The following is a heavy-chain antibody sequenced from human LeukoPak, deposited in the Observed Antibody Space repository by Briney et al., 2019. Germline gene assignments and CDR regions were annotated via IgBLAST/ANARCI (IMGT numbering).Heavy chain of an antibody. Sequence: GASVKVSCKASGGTLRNFGISWVRQAPGQGLEWMGGTIPIFNTANYAHKFQGRVKIIADEATSTAYMELTGLRSEDTAVYYCAREDQFVIKRAFDIWGQGTVVTVSS. D-gene: IGHD3-10*01. CDR1: GGTLRNFG. J-gene: IGHJ3*02. CDR3: AREDQFVIKRAFDI. CDR2: TIPIFNTA. V-gene: IGHV1-69*13.